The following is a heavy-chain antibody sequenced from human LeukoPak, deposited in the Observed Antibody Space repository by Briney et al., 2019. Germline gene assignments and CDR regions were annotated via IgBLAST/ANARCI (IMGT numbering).Heavy chain of an antibody. CDR3: ALRAVADPYYYGMDV. V-gene: IGHV1-2*06. CDR1: GYTFTGYY. CDR2: INPNSGGT. J-gene: IGHJ6*02. Sequence: ASVKVSCKASGYTFTGYYMHWVRQAPGQGLEWMGRINPNSGGTNYAQKFQGRVTITADESTSTAYMELSSLRSEDTAVYYCALRAVADPYYYGMDVWGQGTTVTVSS. D-gene: IGHD6-19*01.